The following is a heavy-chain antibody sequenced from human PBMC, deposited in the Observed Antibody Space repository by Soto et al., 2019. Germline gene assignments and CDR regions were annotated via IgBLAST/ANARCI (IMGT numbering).Heavy chain of an antibody. D-gene: IGHD6-19*01. J-gene: IGHJ6*02. CDR1: GGSISSGGYY. CDR2: IYYSGST. CDR3: ARARGSSGWYNYYYYYGMDV. Sequence: PWETLSLTCTFSGGSISSGGYYWIWIRQHPGKCIEWIGYIYYSGSTYYNPSLKSRVTISVDTSKNQFSLKLSSVTAADTAVYYCARARGSSGWYNYYYYYGMDVWGQGTTVTVSS. V-gene: IGHV4-31*03.